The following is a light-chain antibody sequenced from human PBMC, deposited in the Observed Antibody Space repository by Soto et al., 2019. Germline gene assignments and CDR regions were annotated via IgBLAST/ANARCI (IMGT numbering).Light chain of an antibody. CDR2: GAS. CDR3: QQYGVSPT. J-gene: IGKJ4*01. V-gene: IGKV3-20*01. Sequence: EIVLTQSPGTLSLSPGERATLFCRASQSVSSSYLAWYQQKPGQAPRLLIYGASGRAAGIPDRFSGSGSGTDFTLSISRLEPEDFAVYYCQQYGVSPTFGGGTKVDIK. CDR1: QSVSSSY.